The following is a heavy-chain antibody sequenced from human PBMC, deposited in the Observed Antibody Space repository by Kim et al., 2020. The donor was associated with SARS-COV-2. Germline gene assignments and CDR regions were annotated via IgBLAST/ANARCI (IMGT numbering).Heavy chain of an antibody. CDR3: ARRWYSSGWYSDY. Sequence: SPSFQGHVTISADKSTSTAYLQWSSLKASDTAMYYCARRWYSSGWYSDYWGQGTLVTVSS. J-gene: IGHJ4*02. D-gene: IGHD6-19*01. V-gene: IGHV5-10-1*01.